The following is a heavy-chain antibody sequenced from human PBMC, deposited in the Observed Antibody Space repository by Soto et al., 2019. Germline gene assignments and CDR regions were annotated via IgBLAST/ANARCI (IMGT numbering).Heavy chain of an antibody. J-gene: IGHJ4*02. D-gene: IGHD2-2*02. CDR1: GGTFSGYA. CDR2: IIPMFGTS. Sequence: SVKVSCKASGGTFSGYAISWVRQAPGQGLEWMGEIIPMFGTSNYAQKFQGRVTITADESTSTAYMELSSLRSEDTAVYYCARGSCSSTSCYKEYYFDLWGQGTLVTVSS. CDR3: ARGSCSSTSCYKEYYFDL. V-gene: IGHV1-69*13.